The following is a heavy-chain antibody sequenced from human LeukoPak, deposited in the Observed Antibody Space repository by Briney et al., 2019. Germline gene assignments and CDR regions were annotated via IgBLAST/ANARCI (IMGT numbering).Heavy chain of an antibody. CDR3: ARSDGYDFWSGYSLLRFDY. D-gene: IGHD3-3*01. CDR1: GGSISSYY. Sequence: PSETLSLTCTVSGGSISSYYWSWIRQPPGKGLEWIAYISDIGSINYNPSLKSRVTISLDTSKNQFSLKLSSVTAADTAVYYCARSDGYDFWSGYSLLRFDYWGQGTLVTVSS. V-gene: IGHV4-59*12. CDR2: ISDIGSI. J-gene: IGHJ4*02.